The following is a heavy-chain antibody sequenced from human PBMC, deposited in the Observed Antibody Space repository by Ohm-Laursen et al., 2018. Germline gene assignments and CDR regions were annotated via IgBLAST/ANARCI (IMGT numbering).Heavy chain of an antibody. Sequence: SSVKVSCKASAGTFSSYAISWVRQAPGHGLEWMGRIIPILGIANYAQKFQGRVTITADKSTSTAYMELSSLRSEDTAVYYCARDCRSSVGSNSCYYWFDPWGQGTLVTVSS. CDR1: AGTFSSYA. J-gene: IGHJ5*02. CDR3: ARDCRSSVGSNSCYYWFDP. V-gene: IGHV1-69*04. CDR2: IIPILGIA. D-gene: IGHD2-2*01.